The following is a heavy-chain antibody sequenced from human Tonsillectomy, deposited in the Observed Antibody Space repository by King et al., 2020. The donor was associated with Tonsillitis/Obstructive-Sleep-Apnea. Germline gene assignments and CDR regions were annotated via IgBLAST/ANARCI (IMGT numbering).Heavy chain of an antibody. Sequence: QLVQSGAEVKKPGASVKVSCKASGYTFTAYGISWVRQAPGQGLEWMGWIGVYNGNTNYAQKFQGRVTVTTDTSTSTAYMDLRSLRSDDTAVYYCARVGGLVGRTPNYFDYWGQGTLVTVSS. CDR1: GYTFTAYG. J-gene: IGHJ4*02. D-gene: IGHD2-8*02. V-gene: IGHV1-18*01. CDR3: ARVGGLVGRTPNYFDY. CDR2: IGVYNGNT.